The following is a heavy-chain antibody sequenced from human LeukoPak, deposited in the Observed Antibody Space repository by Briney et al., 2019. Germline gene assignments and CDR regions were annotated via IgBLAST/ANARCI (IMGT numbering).Heavy chain of an antibody. D-gene: IGHD6-6*01. V-gene: IGHV4-59*04. CDR1: GGSISSYY. Sequence: SETLSLTCTVSGGSISSYYWSWIRQPPGKGLEWIGYIYYSGSTYYNPSLKSRVTISVDTSKNQFSLKLSSVTAADTAVYYCATVYSSSLSGIDYWGQGTLVTVSS. J-gene: IGHJ4*02. CDR3: ATVYSSSLSGIDY. CDR2: IYYSGST.